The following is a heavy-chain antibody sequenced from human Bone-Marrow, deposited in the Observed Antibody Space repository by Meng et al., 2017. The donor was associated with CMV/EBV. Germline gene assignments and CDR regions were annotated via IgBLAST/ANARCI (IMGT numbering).Heavy chain of an antibody. J-gene: IGHJ4*02. D-gene: IGHD3-3*01. CDR2: ISWNSGSI. V-gene: IGHV3-9*01. Sequence: SLKISCAASGFTFDDYAMHWVRQAPGKGLEWVSGISWNSGSIGYADSVKGRFTISRDNAKNSLYLQMNSLRAEDTALYYCAKAQAADFWSGYNDYWGQGKLVNVAS. CDR3: AKAQAADFWSGYNDY. CDR1: GFTFDDYA.